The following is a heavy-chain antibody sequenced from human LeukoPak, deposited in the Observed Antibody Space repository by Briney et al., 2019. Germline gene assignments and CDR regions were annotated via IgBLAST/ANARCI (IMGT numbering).Heavy chain of an antibody. CDR1: GFTLSGYW. V-gene: IGHV3-7*01. D-gene: IGHD4-11*01. CDR2: IKYDGSEK. J-gene: IGHJ4*02. CDR3: ARSGLQFFDY. Sequence: GGSLRLSCAASGFTLSGYWMSWVRQAPGKGLEWVANIKYDGSEKDYVDSVKGRFTISRDNAKNSLYLQMNSLRAEDTAVYYCARSGLQFFDYWGQGTLVTVSS.